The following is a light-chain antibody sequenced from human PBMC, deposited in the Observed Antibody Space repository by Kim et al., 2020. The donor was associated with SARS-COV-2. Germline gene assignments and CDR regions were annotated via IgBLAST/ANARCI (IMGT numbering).Light chain of an antibody. CDR2: YDS. CDR3: QVWDSSSDQWV. J-gene: IGLJ3*02. Sequence: SYELTQPPSVSVAPGKTASITCGGNNIGSKSVHWYQQKPGQAPVLVIYYDSDRPSGIPERFSGSNSGSPATLTISRVGAGDEADYYCQVWDSSSDQWVFG. V-gene: IGLV3-21*04. CDR1: NIGSKS.